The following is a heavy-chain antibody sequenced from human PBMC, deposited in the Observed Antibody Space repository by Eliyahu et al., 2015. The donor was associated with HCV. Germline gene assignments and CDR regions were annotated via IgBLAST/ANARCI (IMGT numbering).Heavy chain of an antibody. CDR3: ARWGGNDILTGHSPPYYYHAMDV. Sequence: EVQLVESGGGLVKPGGSLRLSCAASGVTFSSYXMNWVRQAPGKGLEWVSSISGSSAYKYYADSVQGRFTISRDNAKNSLYLQMNTLRAEDTAVYYCARWGGNDILTGHSPPYYYHAMDVWGQGTTVTVSS. V-gene: IGHV3-21*06. CDR1: GVTFSSYX. J-gene: IGHJ6*02. D-gene: IGHD3-9*01. CDR2: ISGSSAYK.